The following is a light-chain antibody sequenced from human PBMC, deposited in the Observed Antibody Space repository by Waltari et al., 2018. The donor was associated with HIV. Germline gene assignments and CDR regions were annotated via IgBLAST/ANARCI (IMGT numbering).Light chain of an antibody. J-gene: IGKJ1*01. V-gene: IGKV4-1*01. CDR3: QQYYSTPLT. Sequence: DIVMTQSPASLPVSLGERAAINCTSSQSIFYNSNSKNYLAWYQQKPGQPPRLLIYWASTRESGVPDRFSGSGSGTDFTLTISSLQAEDVAVYYCQQYYSTPLTFGQGTKVEIK. CDR1: QSIFYNSNSKNY. CDR2: WAS.